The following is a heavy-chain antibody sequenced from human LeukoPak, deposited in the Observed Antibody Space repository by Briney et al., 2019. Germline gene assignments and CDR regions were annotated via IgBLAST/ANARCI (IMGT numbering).Heavy chain of an antibody. D-gene: IGHD5-24*01. J-gene: IGHJ4*02. CDR1: GGSISSYY. V-gene: IGHV4-59*12. CDR2: IYYSGST. CDR3: ARAVGTDGYNLWVY. Sequence: PSETLSLTCTVSGGSISSYYWNWIRQPPGKGLEWIGYIYYSGSTNYNPSLKSRVTISLNTSKNQFSLKLTSVTAADTAVYYCARAVGTDGYNLWVYWGQGTLVTVSS.